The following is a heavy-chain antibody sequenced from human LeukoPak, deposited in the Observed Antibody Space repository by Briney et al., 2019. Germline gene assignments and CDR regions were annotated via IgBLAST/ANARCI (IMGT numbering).Heavy chain of an antibody. CDR2: ISGGGT. D-gene: IGHD3-16*01. CDR3: AKGRYYFDY. J-gene: IGHJ4*02. CDR1: GFTFSSYA. V-gene: IGHV3-23*01. Sequence: GGSLRLSCAASGFTFSSYAMSWVRQAPGKGLEWVSAISGGGTYYADSVKGRFTISRDNSKNTLYLQMNSLRAEDTAVYYCAKGRYYFDYWGQGTLVTVSS.